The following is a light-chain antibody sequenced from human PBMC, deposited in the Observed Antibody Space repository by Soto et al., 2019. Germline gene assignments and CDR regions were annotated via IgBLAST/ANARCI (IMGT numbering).Light chain of an antibody. CDR1: SSDVGTYNY. V-gene: IGLV2-11*01. CDR3: CSYAGGYTHAV. J-gene: IGLJ2*01. CDR2: DVS. Sequence: QSVLTQPRSVSGPPGQSVSISCSGTSSDVGTYNYVSWYQQHPGKAPKLMIYDVSKRPSGVPDRFSGSKSGNTASLTISGLQVEDEADYYCCSYAGGYTHAVFGGGTKVTVL.